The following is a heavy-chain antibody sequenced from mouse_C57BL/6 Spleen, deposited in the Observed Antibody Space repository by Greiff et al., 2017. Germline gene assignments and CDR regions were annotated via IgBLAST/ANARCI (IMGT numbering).Heavy chain of an antibody. V-gene: IGHV1-55*01. Sequence: QVQLKQPGAELVKPGASVKMSCKASGYTFTSYWITWVKQRPGQGLEWIGDIYPGSGSTNYNEKFKSKATLTVDTSSSTAYMQLSSLTSEDSAVYYCARNPDGYDSRDYWGQGTSVTVSS. D-gene: IGHD2-2*01. CDR2: IYPGSGST. CDR3: ARNPDGYDSRDY. CDR1: GYTFTSYW. J-gene: IGHJ4*01.